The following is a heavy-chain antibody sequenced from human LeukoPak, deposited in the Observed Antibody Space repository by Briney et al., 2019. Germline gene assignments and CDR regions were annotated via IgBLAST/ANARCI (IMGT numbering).Heavy chain of an antibody. CDR3: AKLRFLEWLSMRRSAFDI. Sequence: GGSLRLSCAASGFTFSSYSMNWVRQAPGKGLEWVSSISSSSSYIYYADSVKGRFTISRDNAKNSLYLQMNSLRAEDTAVYYCAKLRFLEWLSMRRSAFDIWGQGTMVTVSS. CDR2: ISSSSSYI. V-gene: IGHV3-21*01. J-gene: IGHJ3*02. CDR1: GFTFSSYS. D-gene: IGHD3-3*01.